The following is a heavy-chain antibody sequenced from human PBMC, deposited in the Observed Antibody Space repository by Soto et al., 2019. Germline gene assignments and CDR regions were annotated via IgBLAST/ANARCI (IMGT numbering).Heavy chain of an antibody. CDR2: TSYTGST. D-gene: IGHD1-26*01. CDR3: ARALPDGFTHYFDP. V-gene: IGHV4-59*02. Sequence: PSETLSLTCFVSGVSVTSHHWSWIRQVPGQGLEWIAYTSYTGSTNYNPSLQSRVTISLHTYKNQLSLKLTSMTAADTAVYYCARALPDGFTHYFDPWGQGNLVTVSS. CDR1: GVSVTSHH. J-gene: IGHJ5*02.